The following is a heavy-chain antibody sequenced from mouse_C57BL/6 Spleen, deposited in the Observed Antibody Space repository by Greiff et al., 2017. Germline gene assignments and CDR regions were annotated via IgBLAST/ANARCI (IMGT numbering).Heavy chain of an antibody. V-gene: IGHV5-17*01. D-gene: IGHD2-4*01. CDR2: ISSGSSTI. CDR3: ARDYDYDANYFDY. CDR1: GFTFSDYG. J-gene: IGHJ2*01. Sequence: EVQRVESGGGLVKPGGSLKLSCAASGFTFSDYGMHWVRQAPEKGLEWVAYISSGSSTIYYADTVKGRFTISRDNAKNTLFLQMTSLRSEDTAMYYCARDYDYDANYFDYWGQGTTLTVSS.